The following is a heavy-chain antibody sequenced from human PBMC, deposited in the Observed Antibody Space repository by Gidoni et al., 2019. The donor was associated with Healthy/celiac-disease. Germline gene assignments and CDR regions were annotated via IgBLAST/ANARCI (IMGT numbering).Heavy chain of an antibody. CDR1: GGSISSSSYY. CDR2: IYYSGST. CDR3: ARLKNLFYDILTGYYTSPNFDY. Sequence: TCTVSGGSISSSSYYWGWIRQPPGKGLEWIGSIYYSGSTYYNPSLKSRVTISVDTSKNQFSLKLSSVTAADTAVYYCARLKNLFYDILTGYYTSPNFDYWGQGTLVTVSS. D-gene: IGHD3-9*01. V-gene: IGHV4-39*01. J-gene: IGHJ4*02.